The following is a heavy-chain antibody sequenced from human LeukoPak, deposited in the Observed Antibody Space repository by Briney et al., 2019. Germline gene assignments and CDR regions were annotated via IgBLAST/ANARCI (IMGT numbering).Heavy chain of an antibody. Sequence: SETLSLTCIISGGSINGYYWNWIRQSAGKGLEWIGRVYSSGRTNYNPSLESRVTMSLEAPKKQLSLELTSVTAADTAVYCCARGKYDASGYYQQFEFWGQGTRVTVSS. CDR2: VYSSGRT. D-gene: IGHD3-22*01. V-gene: IGHV4-4*07. J-gene: IGHJ4*02. CDR3: ARGKYDASGYYQQFEF. CDR1: GGSINGYY.